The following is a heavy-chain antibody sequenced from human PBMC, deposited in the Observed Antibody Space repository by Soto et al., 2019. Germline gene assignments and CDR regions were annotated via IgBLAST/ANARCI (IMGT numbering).Heavy chain of an antibody. V-gene: IGHV3-7*01. CDR2: IKQDGSEK. Sequence: GGSLRLSCAASGFTFSSYWMSWVRQAPGKGLEWVANIKQDGSEKYYVDSVKGRFTISRDNAKNSLYLQMNSLRAEDTAVYYCARESVVVVPAARDAFDIWGQGTMVTVSS. J-gene: IGHJ3*02. D-gene: IGHD2-2*01. CDR3: ARESVVVVPAARDAFDI. CDR1: GFTFSSYW.